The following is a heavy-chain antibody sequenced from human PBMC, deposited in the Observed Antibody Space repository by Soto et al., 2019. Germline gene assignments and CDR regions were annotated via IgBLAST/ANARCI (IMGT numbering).Heavy chain of an antibody. J-gene: IGHJ4*02. CDR3: ARVETVTTSGFDY. V-gene: IGHV3-21*01. D-gene: IGHD4-17*01. CDR1: GFTFSSYS. CDR2: ISSSSSYI. Sequence: GGSLRLSCAASGFTFSSYSMNWVRQAPGKGLEWVSSISSSSSYIYYADSVKGRFTISRDNAKNSLYLQMNSLRAEDTAAYYCARVETVTTSGFDYWGQGTMVTVSS.